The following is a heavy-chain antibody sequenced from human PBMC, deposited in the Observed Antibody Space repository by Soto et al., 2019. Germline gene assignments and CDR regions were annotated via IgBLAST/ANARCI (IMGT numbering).Heavy chain of an antibody. CDR1: GGSVSSGSYY. Sequence: QVQLQESGPGLVKPSETLSLTCTVSGGSVSSGSYYWGWIRQPPGKGLEWIGYIYYSGSTNYNPSLQSRLTISVDASKNQFSLELSSVTAADTAVYYCARGTVTSGYYYGMDVWGQGTTVTVSS. V-gene: IGHV4-61*01. CDR3: ARGTVTSGYYYGMDV. J-gene: IGHJ6*02. CDR2: IYYSGST. D-gene: IGHD4-4*01.